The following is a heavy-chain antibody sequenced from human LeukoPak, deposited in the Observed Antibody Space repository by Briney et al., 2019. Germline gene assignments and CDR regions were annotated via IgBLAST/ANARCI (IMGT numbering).Heavy chain of an antibody. CDR1: GFTFSSYA. CDR2: LSGSGGNT. V-gene: IGHV3-23*01. D-gene: IGHD3-3*01. Sequence: GGSLRLSCTASGFTFSSYAMSWVRQAPGKGLEWVSALSGSGGNTYYADSVKGRFAISRDNSKNTLYLQMNSLRAEDTAVYCCAKDSTTSGSYYGMDVWGQGTTVTVSS. CDR3: AKDSTTSGSYYGMDV. J-gene: IGHJ6*02.